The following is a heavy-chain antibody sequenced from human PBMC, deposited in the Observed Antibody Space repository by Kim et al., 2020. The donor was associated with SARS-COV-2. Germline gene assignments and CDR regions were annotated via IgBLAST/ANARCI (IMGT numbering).Heavy chain of an antibody. CDR1: GGSFSGYY. CDR2: INHSGST. V-gene: IGHV4-34*01. CDR3: ARGLSSSSSDDYYYYGMDV. J-gene: IGHJ6*02. D-gene: IGHD6-6*01. Sequence: SETLSLTCAVYGGSFSGYYWSWIRQPPGKGLEWIGEINHSGSTNYNPSLKSRVTISVDTSKNQFSLKLSSVTAADTAVYYCARGLSSSSSDDYYYYGMDVWGQGTTVTVSS.